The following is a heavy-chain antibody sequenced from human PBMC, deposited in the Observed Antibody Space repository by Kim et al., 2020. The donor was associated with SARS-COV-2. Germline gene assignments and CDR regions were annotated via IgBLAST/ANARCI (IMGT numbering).Heavy chain of an antibody. Sequence: YYADSVKGRFTISRDNAKNSLYLQMNSLRAEDTAVYYCARATEVVDAFDIWGQGTMVTVSS. J-gene: IGHJ3*02. V-gene: IGHV3-21*01. D-gene: IGHD2-15*01. CDR3: ARATEVVDAFDI.